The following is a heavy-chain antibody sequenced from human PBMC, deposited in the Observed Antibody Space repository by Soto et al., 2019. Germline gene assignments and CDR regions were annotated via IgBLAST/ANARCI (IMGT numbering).Heavy chain of an antibody. J-gene: IGHJ4*02. CDR1: GFTFSDYE. Sequence: GGSLRLSCAASGFTFSDYEMNWVRQAPGKGLEWISYISLSGTTIYYAASVKGRFTISREKPWNSLYLQMDSLRPEDTAVYYCAFLSVTFGGMMSPANFDNACPGTLVTLSS. CDR2: ISLSGTTI. CDR3: AFLSVTFGGMMSPANFDN. D-gene: IGHD3-16*01. V-gene: IGHV3-48*03.